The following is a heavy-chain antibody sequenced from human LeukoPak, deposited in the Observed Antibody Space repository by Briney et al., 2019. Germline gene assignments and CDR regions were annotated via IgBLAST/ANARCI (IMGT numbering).Heavy chain of an antibody. D-gene: IGHD3-10*01. CDR3: ASVGGSGSYPLYFFDY. Sequence: GGSLRLSCAASGFTFSSYSMNWVRQASGKGLEWVSSISSSSSYIYYADSVKGRFTISRDNAKNSLYLQMNSPRAEDTAVYYCASVGGSGSYPLYFFDYWGQGTLVTVSS. J-gene: IGHJ4*02. V-gene: IGHV3-21*01. CDR1: GFTFSSYS. CDR2: ISSSSSYI.